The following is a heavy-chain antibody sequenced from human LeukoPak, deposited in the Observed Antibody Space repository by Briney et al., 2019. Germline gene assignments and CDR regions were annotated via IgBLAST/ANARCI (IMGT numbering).Heavy chain of an antibody. CDR2: IYYSGSA. CDR1: GGSISSSSYY. J-gene: IGHJ4*02. D-gene: IGHD3-3*01. V-gene: IGHV4-39*07. CDR3: AKDPVLRFLEWLSPLDY. Sequence: PSETLSLTCTVSGGSISSSSYYWGWIRQPPGKGLEWIGSIYYSGSAYYNPSLKSRVTISVDTSKNQFSLKLSSVTAADTAVYYCAKDPVLRFLEWLSPLDYWGQGTLVTVSS.